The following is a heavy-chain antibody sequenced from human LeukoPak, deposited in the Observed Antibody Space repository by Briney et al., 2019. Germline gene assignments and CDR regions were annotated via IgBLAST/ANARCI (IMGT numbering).Heavy chain of an antibody. CDR3: ARHGYNYGFDY. CDR2: IWYDGGNK. Sequence: GGSLRLSCAASGFTFSNYDVHWVRQAPGKGLEWVAVIWYDGGNKYYVDSVKGRFTISRDISKNTLYLQMNSLSAEDTAVYYCARHGYNYGFDYWGQGTLVTVSS. D-gene: IGHD5-24*01. V-gene: IGHV3-33*01. CDR1: GFTFSNYD. J-gene: IGHJ4*02.